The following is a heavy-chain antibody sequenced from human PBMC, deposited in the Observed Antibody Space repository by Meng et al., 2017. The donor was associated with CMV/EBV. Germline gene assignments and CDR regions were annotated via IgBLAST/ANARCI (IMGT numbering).Heavy chain of an antibody. CDR3: ARVGRTSCYDY. J-gene: IGHJ4*02. CDR2: IYYSGRT. D-gene: IGHD2-2*01. Sequence: VQLADAGPGLVTPSHLLSLTCPVSGGSIGSGDYDWIWIRTPPGKGLEWIGYIYYSGRTYSTPSLKSQVTISVDTSKNQFSLKLSSMTAADTAVYYCARVGRTSCYDYWGQGTLVTVSS. CDR1: GGSIGSGDYD. V-gene: IGHV4-30-4*08.